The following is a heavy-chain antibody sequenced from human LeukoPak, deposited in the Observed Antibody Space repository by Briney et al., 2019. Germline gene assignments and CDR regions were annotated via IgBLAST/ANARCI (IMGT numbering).Heavy chain of an antibody. J-gene: IGHJ4*02. CDR1: GFTFSSCA. Sequence: GGSLRLSCAASGFTFSSCAMSWVRQAPGKGLEWVSAISDSGGSTSYADSVKGRFTISRDNSKNKVYLQMNSLRAEDTAVYYCAKQVPPMVRGIIDYWGQGTLVTVSS. D-gene: IGHD3-10*01. CDR3: AKQVPPMVRGIIDY. V-gene: IGHV3-23*01. CDR2: ISDSGGST.